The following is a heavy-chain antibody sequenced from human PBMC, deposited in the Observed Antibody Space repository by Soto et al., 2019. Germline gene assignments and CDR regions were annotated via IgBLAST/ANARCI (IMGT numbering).Heavy chain of an antibody. V-gene: IGHV4-61*01. J-gene: IGHJ2*01. CDR1: GGSVSGGTHY. CDR2: IYNRGST. Sequence: QAQLQESGPGPVKPSETLSLTCTVSGGSVSGGTHYWSWIRQPPGKGLEWIGYIYNRGSTNYNPSLKRRVTISVDTSKNQFSLKLSSVTAADTAVYYCARGYRTSWYWFDLWGRGTLVTVSS. CDR3: ARGYRTSWYWFDL. D-gene: IGHD6-13*01.